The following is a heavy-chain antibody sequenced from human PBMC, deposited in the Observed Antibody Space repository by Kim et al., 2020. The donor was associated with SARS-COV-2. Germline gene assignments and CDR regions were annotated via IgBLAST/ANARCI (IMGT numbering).Heavy chain of an antibody. Sequence: GRNDNYADSVNGRFTISRDNSQNTLYLQMNSLRAEDTAVYYCAKAEAYDYWGQGTLVTVSS. V-gene: IGHV3-30*02. J-gene: IGHJ4*02. CDR2: GRND. CDR3: AKAEAYDY.